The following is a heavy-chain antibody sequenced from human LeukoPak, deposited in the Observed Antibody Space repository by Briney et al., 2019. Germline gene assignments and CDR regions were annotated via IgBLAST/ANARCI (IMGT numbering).Heavy chain of an antibody. CDR2: IIGSSGST. J-gene: IGHJ4*02. Sequence: GGSLRLSCAASGFTFSNYAMTWVRRAPGKGLEWVSTIIGSSGSTYYADSVKGRFTISRDISKNTLYLQVNSLRAEDTAVYYCAKDRVPAAGTSCDHWGQGTLVTVSS. CDR3: AKDRVPAAGTSCDH. V-gene: IGHV3-23*01. D-gene: IGHD6-13*01. CDR1: GFTFSNYA.